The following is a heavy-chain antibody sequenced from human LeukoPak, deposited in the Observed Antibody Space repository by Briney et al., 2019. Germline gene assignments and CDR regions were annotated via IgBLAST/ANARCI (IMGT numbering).Heavy chain of an antibody. CDR2: ISYDGSNK. CDR1: GFTFSSYA. V-gene: IGHV3-30-3*01. Sequence: LSGGSARLSCAASGFTFSSYAMHWVRQAPGKGLEWVAVISYDGSNKYYADSVKGRFTISRDNSKNTLYLQMNSLRAEDTAVYYCARPSSSSWRYFQHWGQGTLVTVSS. J-gene: IGHJ1*01. D-gene: IGHD6-13*01. CDR3: ARPSSSSWRYFQH.